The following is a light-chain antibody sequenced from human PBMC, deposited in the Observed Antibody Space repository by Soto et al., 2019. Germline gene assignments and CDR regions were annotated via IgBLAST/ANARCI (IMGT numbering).Light chain of an antibody. CDR3: QQYNNWPPVT. J-gene: IGKJ3*01. Sequence: EIVMSQSPATLSVSPGERATLSCRASQSVSSNLAWYQQKPGQAPRLLIYGASTRATGIPARFSGSGSGTEFTLPISSLQSQDSAVYYCQQYNNWPPVTFGPGTKVDLK. V-gene: IGKV3-15*01. CDR1: QSVSSN. CDR2: GAS.